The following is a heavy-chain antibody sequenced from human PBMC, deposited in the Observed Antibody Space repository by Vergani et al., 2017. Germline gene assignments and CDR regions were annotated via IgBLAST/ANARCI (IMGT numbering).Heavy chain of an antibody. Sequence: QVQLVQSGAEVKKPGASVKVSCKASGYTFTGYYMHWVRQAPGQGLEWMGWINPNSGGTNYAQKFQGRVTMTRDTSISTAYMELSRLRSDDTAVYYCAKDATAVRSDYHYYGMDVWGQGTTVTVSS. CDR3: AKDATAVRSDYHYYGMDV. CDR1: GYTFTGYY. V-gene: IGHV1-2*02. CDR2: INPNSGGT. J-gene: IGHJ6*02. D-gene: IGHD3-10*02.